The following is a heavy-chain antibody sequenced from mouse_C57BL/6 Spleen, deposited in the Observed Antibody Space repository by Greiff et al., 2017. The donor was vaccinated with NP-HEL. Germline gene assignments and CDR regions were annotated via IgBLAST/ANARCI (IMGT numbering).Heavy chain of an antibody. CDR3: ARDYGNYVGYCDY. Sequence: VQLQQSGPELVKPGASVKISCKASGYAFSSSWMNWVKQRPGKGLEWIGRIYPGDGDTNYNGKFKGKATLTADKSSSTAYMQLSSLTSEDSAVYFCARDYGNYVGYCDYWGQGTTLTVSS. J-gene: IGHJ2*01. V-gene: IGHV1-82*01. CDR1: GYAFSSSW. CDR2: IYPGDGDT. D-gene: IGHD2-1*01.